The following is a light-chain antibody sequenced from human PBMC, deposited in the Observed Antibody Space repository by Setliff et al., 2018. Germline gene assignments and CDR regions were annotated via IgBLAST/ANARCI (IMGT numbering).Light chain of an antibody. J-gene: IGLJ2*01. CDR2: DVS. V-gene: IGLV2-14*03. CDR1: SSDVGGYNY. Sequence: QSVLGQPASVSGSPGQSITISCTGTSSDVGGYNYVSWYQQHPGKAPKRMIYDVSNRPSGVSNRFSGSKSGNTASPTISGLQAEDEADYYCSSYTSSSPHVVFGGGTKVTVL. CDR3: SSYTSSSPHVV.